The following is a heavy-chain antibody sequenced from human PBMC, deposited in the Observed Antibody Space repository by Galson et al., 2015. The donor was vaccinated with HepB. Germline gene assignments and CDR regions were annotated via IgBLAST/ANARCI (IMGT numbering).Heavy chain of an antibody. Sequence: SLRLSCAASGFTFSSYSMNWVRQAPGKGLEWVSSISSSSSYIYYADSVKGRFTISRDNAKNSLYLQMNSLRAEDTAVYYCARDRDSGNDAFDIWGQGTMVTVSS. CDR3: ARDRDSGNDAFDI. CDR2: ISSSSSYI. CDR1: GFTFSSYS. J-gene: IGHJ3*02. D-gene: IGHD1-26*01. V-gene: IGHV3-21*01.